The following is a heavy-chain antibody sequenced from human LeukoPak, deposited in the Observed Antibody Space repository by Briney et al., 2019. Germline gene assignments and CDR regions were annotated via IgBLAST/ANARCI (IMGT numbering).Heavy chain of an antibody. Sequence: PGGSLRLSCAASGFTFSSYGMHWVRQAPGKGLEWVAVISYDGSNKYYADSVKGRFTISRDNSKNTLYLQMNSLRAEDTAVYYCAKDGDYGDLNFDYCGQGTLVTVSS. CDR1: GFTFSSYG. D-gene: IGHD4-17*01. CDR3: AKDGDYGDLNFDY. J-gene: IGHJ4*02. V-gene: IGHV3-30*18. CDR2: ISYDGSNK.